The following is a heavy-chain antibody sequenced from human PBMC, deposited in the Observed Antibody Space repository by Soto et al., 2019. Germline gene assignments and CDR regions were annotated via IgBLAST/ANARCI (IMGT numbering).Heavy chain of an antibody. J-gene: IGHJ5*01. CDR3: ARERNWFDS. Sequence: QVQLVQSGAEVKKPGASVKVSCRASGYTFTRYDITWVRQATGQGLEWMGWMNPNSGNTVYAQRFQGRVTMTRNTSISTAYMELSSLRSEDTAVYYCARERNWFDSWGQGTLVTVSS. CDR1: GYTFTRYD. V-gene: IGHV1-8*01. CDR2: MNPNSGNT.